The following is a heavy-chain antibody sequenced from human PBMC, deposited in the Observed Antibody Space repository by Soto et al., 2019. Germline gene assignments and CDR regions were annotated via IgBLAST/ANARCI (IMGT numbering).Heavy chain of an antibody. D-gene: IGHD4-17*01. CDR3: ARATVVTPHYYYYGMDV. J-gene: IGHJ6*02. Sequence: GESLKISCKGSGYSFTSYWIGWVRQMPGKGLEWMGIIYPGDSDTIYSPSFQGQVTISADKSISTAYLQWSSLKASDTAMYYCARATVVTPHYYYYGMDVWGQGTTVTVSS. CDR2: IYPGDSDT. CDR1: GYSFTSYW. V-gene: IGHV5-51*01.